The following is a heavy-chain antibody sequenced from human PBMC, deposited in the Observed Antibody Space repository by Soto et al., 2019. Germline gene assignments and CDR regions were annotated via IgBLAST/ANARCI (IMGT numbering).Heavy chain of an antibody. D-gene: IGHD2-2*01. CDR1: GYSVTSYY. Sequence: ASVKVSCKASGYSVTSYYMHWVRQAPGQGLEWMGIINPNSGSTTYAQKFQGRVTMTRDTSTSTVYMELTSLTSGDTAVYYCARAGIAYCSSTTCYLYYYVMDVWGQGTTVTVSS. V-gene: IGHV1-46*01. CDR3: ARAGIAYCSSTTCYLYYYVMDV. J-gene: IGHJ6*02. CDR2: INPNSGST.